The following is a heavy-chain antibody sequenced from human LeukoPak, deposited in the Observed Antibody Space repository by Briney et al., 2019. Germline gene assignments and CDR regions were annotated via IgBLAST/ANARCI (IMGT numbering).Heavy chain of an antibody. V-gene: IGHV1-18*01. CDR2: ISAYNGNT. J-gene: IGHJ4*02. CDR3: ARDIAAAGHFDY. CDR1: GYTFTSYD. D-gene: IGHD6-13*01. Sequence: ASVKVSCKASGYTFTSYDINWVRQATGQGLEWMGWISAYNGNTNYAQKLQGRVTMTTDTSTSTAYMELRSLRSDDTAVYYCARDIAAAGHFDYWGQGTLVTVSS.